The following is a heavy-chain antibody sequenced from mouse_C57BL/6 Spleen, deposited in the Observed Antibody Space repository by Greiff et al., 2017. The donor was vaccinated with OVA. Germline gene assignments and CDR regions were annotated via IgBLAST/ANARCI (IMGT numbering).Heavy chain of an antibody. V-gene: IGHV1-82*01. CDR1: GYAFSSSW. CDR3: ARCRDDWYFDV. D-gene: IGHD3-3*01. CDR2: IYPGDGDT. J-gene: IGHJ1*03. Sequence: QVQLQQSGPELVKPGASVKISCKASGYAFSSSWMNWVKQRPGKGLEWIGRIYPGDGDTNYNGKFKGKATLTADKSSSTAYMQLSSLTSEDSAAYFCARCRDDWYFDVWGTGTTVTVSS.